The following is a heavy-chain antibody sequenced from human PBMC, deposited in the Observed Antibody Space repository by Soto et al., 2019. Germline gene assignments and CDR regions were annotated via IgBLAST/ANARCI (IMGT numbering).Heavy chain of an antibody. Sequence: QVQLQESGPRLVKPSETLSLTCIVSGGSISSYYWSWIRQPPGKGLEWIGYIYYSGSTNYNHSLKSRVTISVDTSKNQFSLKLSSVTAADTAVYYCARAVLPATAPFDYWGQGTLVTVSS. V-gene: IGHV4-59*01. CDR1: GGSISSYY. J-gene: IGHJ4*02. CDR2: IYYSGST. CDR3: ARAVLPATAPFDY. D-gene: IGHD2-2*01.